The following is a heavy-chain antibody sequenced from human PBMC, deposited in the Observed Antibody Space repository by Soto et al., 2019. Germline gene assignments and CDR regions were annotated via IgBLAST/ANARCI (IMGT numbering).Heavy chain of an antibody. J-gene: IGHJ4*02. D-gene: IGHD1-26*01. V-gene: IGHV4-39*07. CDR1: GVSISSSDFY. Sequence: SETLSLTCTVSGVSISSSDFYWGWVRQPPGMGLEWIGTFYYSGRTHYNPSLKSRVTISVDTSKNQFSLKLSSVTAADTAVYYCARGGGVRSGSYYVGYYFDYWGQGTLVTVSS. CDR2: FYYSGRT. CDR3: ARGGGVRSGSYYVGYYFDY.